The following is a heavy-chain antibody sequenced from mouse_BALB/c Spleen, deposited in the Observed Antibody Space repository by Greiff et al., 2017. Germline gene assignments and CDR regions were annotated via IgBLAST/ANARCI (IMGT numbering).Heavy chain of an antibody. CDR1: GFNIKDTY. CDR3: ASPGGVTYWYFDV. CDR2: IDPANGNT. V-gene: IGHV14-3*02. J-gene: IGHJ1*01. D-gene: IGHD2-12*01. Sequence: VQLQQSGAELVKPGASVKLSCTASGFNIKDTYMHWVKQRPEKGLEWIGRIDPANGNTKYDPKFQGKATITADTSSNTAYLQLSSLTSEDTAVYYCASPGGVTYWYFDVWGAGTTVTVSS.